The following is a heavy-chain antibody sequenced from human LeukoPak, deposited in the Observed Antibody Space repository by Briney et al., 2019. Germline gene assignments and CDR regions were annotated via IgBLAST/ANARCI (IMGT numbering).Heavy chain of an antibody. CDR2: MDNIGNT. Sequence: PSETLSLTCTVSGCSISGYYWSWIRQPPGKGLEWIGYMDNIGNTTYYPSLVSRVTMSVDTSKNQFSLKLGSVTAADTAVYYCARADCGYSYGHCNYNMDVWGEGTTVTISS. CDR1: GCSISGYY. D-gene: IGHD5-18*01. V-gene: IGHV4-59*01. J-gene: IGHJ6*03. CDR3: ARADCGYSYGHCNYNMDV.